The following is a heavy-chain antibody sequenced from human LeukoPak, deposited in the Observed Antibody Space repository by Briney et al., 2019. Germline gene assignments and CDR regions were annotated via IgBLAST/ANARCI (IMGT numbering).Heavy chain of an antibody. V-gene: IGHV1-2*02. D-gene: IGHD5-24*01. Sequence: ASVKVSCKASGYTFTGYYMHWVRQAPGQGLEWMGWINPNSGGTNYAQKFQGRVTMTRDTSISTAYMELSSLRSEDTAVYYCATSRDGYNFRYWGQGTLVTVSS. CDR1: GYTFTGYY. CDR3: ATSRDGYNFRY. CDR2: INPNSGGT. J-gene: IGHJ4*02.